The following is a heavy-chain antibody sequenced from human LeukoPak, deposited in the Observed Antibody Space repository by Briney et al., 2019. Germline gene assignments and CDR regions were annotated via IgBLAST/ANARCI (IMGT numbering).Heavy chain of an antibody. CDR1: GFTFDIYT. J-gene: IGHJ4*02. V-gene: IGHV3-21*01. CDR2: IDSYNSI. Sequence: PGGSLRLSCAASGFTFDIYTMIWVRQAPGKGLEWVSSIDSYNSIYYADSLKGRFTISRDNAKNTLYLQMNSLRAEDSALYYCANSYSPPHYWGQGTLVTVSS. D-gene: IGHD3-10*01. CDR3: ANSYSPPHY.